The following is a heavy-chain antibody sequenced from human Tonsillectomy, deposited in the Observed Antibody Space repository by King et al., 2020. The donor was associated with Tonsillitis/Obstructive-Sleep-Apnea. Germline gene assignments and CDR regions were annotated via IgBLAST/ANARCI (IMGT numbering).Heavy chain of an antibody. Sequence: VQLVESGGGLVQPGGSLRLSCVASGFTFSTYAITWARQAPGKGPEWVSGISSSNGGTYYADSVKGRFTISRDNSKNTLYLQMNSLRADDTALYYCAKDFAAVTGDPGSWGQGTLVTVSS. CDR2: ISSSNGGT. J-gene: IGHJ5*02. D-gene: IGHD6-19*01. V-gene: IGHV3-23*04. CDR1: GFTFSTYA. CDR3: AKDFAAVTGDPGS.